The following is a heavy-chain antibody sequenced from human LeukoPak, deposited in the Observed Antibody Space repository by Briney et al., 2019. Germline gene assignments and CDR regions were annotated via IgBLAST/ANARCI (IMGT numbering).Heavy chain of an antibody. V-gene: IGHV1-18*01. Sequence: ASVRVSCKASGYTFTSYGISWVRQAPGQGLEWMGWISAYNGNTNYAQKLQGRVTMTTDTSTSTAYLELRSLTSDDTAVYSCARDEGYCSSTSCYSPYNWFDPWGQGTLVTVSS. CDR3: ARDEGYCSSTSCYSPYNWFDP. CDR1: GYTFTSYG. J-gene: IGHJ5*02. CDR2: ISAYNGNT. D-gene: IGHD2-2*01.